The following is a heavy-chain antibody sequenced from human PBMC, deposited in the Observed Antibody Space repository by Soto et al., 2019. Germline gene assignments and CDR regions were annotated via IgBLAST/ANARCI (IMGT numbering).Heavy chain of an antibody. Sequence: GGSLRLSCAASGFTFSSYAMSWVRQAPGKGLEWVSAISGSGGSTYYADSVKGRFTISRDNSKNTLYLQRNSLRAEDTAVYYCAKKEEKAVAGIWGYKYYFDYWGQGTLVTVSS. CDR2: ISGSGGST. J-gene: IGHJ4*02. CDR1: GFTFSSYA. CDR3: AKKEEKAVAGIWGYKYYFDY. V-gene: IGHV3-23*01. D-gene: IGHD6-19*01.